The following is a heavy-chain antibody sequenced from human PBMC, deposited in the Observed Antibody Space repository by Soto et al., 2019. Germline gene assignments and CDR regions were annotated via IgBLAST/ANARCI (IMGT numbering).Heavy chain of an antibody. CDR1: GGSISSGAYF. D-gene: IGHD2-2*01. Sequence: QVQLQESGPGLVKPSQTLSLTCTVSGGSISSGAYFWSWIRQHPGRGLEWIGYIYYRGSTYYNPALKSRLTISVHPSKTQSSLTLPSVTAADTAVYYCARAEAYSSSWGLFDPWGQGTLVTVSS. V-gene: IGHV4-31*03. CDR2: IYYRGST. CDR3: ARAEAYSSSWGLFDP. J-gene: IGHJ5*02.